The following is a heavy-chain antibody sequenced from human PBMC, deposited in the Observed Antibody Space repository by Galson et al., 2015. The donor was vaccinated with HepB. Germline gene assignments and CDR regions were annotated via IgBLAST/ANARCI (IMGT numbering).Heavy chain of an antibody. V-gene: IGHV1-8*01. CDR2: TNPNSGNA. D-gene: IGHD6-19*01. Sequence: SVKVSCKASGYIFTSYAINWVRQATGQGLEWMGWTNPNSGNAGYAQKFQGRVTMTRDNSTSTAYMELSSLRFDDTAVYYCARVSAWSHFDSWGQGTLVTVPP. CDR1: GYIFTSYA. J-gene: IGHJ4*02. CDR3: ARVSAWSHFDS.